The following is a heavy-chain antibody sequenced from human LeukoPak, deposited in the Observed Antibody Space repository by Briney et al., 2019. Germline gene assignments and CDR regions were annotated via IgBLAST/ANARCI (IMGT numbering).Heavy chain of an antibody. V-gene: IGHV3-33*01. CDR1: GFTFSSYG. D-gene: IGHD6-13*01. J-gene: IGHJ5*02. CDR2: IWYDGSNK. Sequence: GGSLRLSCAAPGFTFSSYGMHWVRQAPGKGLEWVAVIWYDGSNKYYADSVKGRFTISRDNSKNTLYLQMNSLRAEDTAVYYCARGPAAAGTFWFDPWGQGTLVTVSS. CDR3: ARGPAAAGTFWFDP.